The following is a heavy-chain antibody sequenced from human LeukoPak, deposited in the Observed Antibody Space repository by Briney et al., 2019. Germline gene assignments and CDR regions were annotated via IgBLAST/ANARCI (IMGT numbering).Heavy chain of an antibody. CDR2: IRSKANSYAT. J-gene: IGHJ6*02. Sequence: GGSLTLSCAASGFTFSGSAMHWVRQASGKGLEWVGRIRSKANSYATAYAASVKGRFTISRDDSKNTAYLQMNSLKTEDTAVYYCTIFMGYYYYYYGMDVWGQGTTVTVSS. CDR1: GFTFSGSA. V-gene: IGHV3-73*01. CDR3: TIFMGYYYYYYGMDV. D-gene: IGHD3-10*01.